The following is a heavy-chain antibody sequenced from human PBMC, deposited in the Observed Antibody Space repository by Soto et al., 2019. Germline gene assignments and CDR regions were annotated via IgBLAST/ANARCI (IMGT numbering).Heavy chain of an antibody. CDR2: IYYSGGA. CDR1: GASIRSYY. V-gene: IGHV4-59*08. J-gene: IGHJ4*02. CDR3: ARKGPTGTTYAFDY. Sequence: SETLSLTCTVSGASIRSYYWSWIRQPPGKGLEWIGYIYYSGGANYNPPLESRVTISVDTSKNQFSLKPSSVTAADTAVYFWARKGPTGTTYAFDYWGQGTLVTVSS. D-gene: IGHD1-1*01.